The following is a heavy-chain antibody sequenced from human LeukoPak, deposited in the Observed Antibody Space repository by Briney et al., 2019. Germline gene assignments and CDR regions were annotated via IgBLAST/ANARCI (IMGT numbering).Heavy chain of an antibody. CDR2: SRDKANSYTT. Sequence: PGGSLRLSCAASGFTFSEYYMDWVRQAPGKGLEWVGRSRDKANSYTTEYAASVKGRLTISRDDSENSVYLQMNSLKTEDTAVYYCARVRGSSWSLSYMDVWGKGTTVTISS. J-gene: IGHJ6*03. CDR3: ARVRGSSWSLSYMDV. D-gene: IGHD6-13*01. CDR1: GFTFSEYY. V-gene: IGHV3-72*01.